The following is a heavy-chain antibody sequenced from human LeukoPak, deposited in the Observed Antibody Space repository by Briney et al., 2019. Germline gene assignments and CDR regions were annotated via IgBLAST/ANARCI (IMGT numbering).Heavy chain of an antibody. Sequence: SETLSLTCTVSGGSLRSGDYSWRWLRQPPGRGLEWIGYIYYSGSTYYNPSLKSRVTISGDTSKNQFSLKLSSVTAADTAVYYCARWFGELLDSTTKYYFDYWGQGTLVAVSS. CDR2: IYYSGST. D-gene: IGHD3-10*01. CDR1: GGSLRSGDYS. J-gene: IGHJ4*02. CDR3: ARWFGELLDSTTKYYFDY. V-gene: IGHV4-30-4*01.